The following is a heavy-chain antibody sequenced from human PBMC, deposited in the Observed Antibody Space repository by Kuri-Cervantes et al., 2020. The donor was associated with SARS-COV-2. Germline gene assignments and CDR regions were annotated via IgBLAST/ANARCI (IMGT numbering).Heavy chain of an antibody. J-gene: IGHJ4*02. D-gene: IGHD3-3*01. CDR2: INHSGST. CDR1: GGSFSGYY. V-gene: IGHV4-34*01. CDR3: ARSGRLYYDFWSGYYYYFDY. Sequence: GSLRLSCAVYGGSFSGYYWSWIRQPPGKGLEWIGEINHSGSTNYNPSLKSRVTISVDTSKNQFSLKLSSVTAADTAVYYCARSGRLYYDFWSGYYYYFDYWGQGTLVTVSS.